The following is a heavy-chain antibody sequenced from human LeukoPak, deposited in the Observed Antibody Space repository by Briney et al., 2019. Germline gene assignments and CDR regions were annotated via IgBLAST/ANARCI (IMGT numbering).Heavy chain of an antibody. J-gene: IGHJ3*02. CDR1: GFTFSSYE. D-gene: IGHD3-22*01. Sequence: AGGSLRLSCAASGFTFSSYEMNWVRQAPGKGLEWVSYISSSGSTIYYADSVKGRFTISRDNAKNSLYLQMNSLRAEDTAVYYCARAGPYDSSGSAFDIWGQGTMVTVSS. CDR2: ISSSGSTI. V-gene: IGHV3-48*03. CDR3: ARAGPYDSSGSAFDI.